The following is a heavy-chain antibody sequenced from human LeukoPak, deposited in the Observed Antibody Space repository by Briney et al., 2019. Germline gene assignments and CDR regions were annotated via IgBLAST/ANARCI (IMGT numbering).Heavy chain of an antibody. CDR2: IKQGGSVK. CDR1: GFTFSTYW. D-gene: IGHD5-12*01. J-gene: IGHJ4*02. V-gene: IGHV3-7*03. Sequence: GGSLRLSCAASGFTFSTYWMSWVREARGEGLEGVANIKQGGSVKNYVDSVKGRLTISRDNAKNSLYLQMNSLRADNTAMYYCVRGGYGPDYWGQGTLVTVSS. CDR3: VRGGYGPDY.